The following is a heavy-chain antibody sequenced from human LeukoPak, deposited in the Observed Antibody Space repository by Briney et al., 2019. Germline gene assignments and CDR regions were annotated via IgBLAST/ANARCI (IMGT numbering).Heavy chain of an antibody. CDR2: IIPIFGTT. D-gene: IGHD3-22*01. Sequence: SVKVSCKASGGTFSSYAISWVRQAPGQGLEWMGGIIPIFGTTNYAQKFQGRVTIATDESTSTAYMALSSLRSEDTAVHYCASCYYDSSGYYYGFDYWGQGTLVTVSS. CDR1: GGTFSSYA. J-gene: IGHJ4*02. V-gene: IGHV1-69*05. CDR3: ASCYYDSSGYYYGFDY.